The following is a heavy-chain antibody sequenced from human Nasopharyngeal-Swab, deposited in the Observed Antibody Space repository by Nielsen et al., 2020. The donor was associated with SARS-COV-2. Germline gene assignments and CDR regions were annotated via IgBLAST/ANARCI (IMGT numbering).Heavy chain of an antibody. V-gene: IGHV3-30*04. Sequence: GGSLRLSCAASGFTFSSYAMHWVRQAPGKGLEWVAVISYDGSNQYYADSVKGRFTISRDNSKNTLYLQMNSLRAEDTAVYYCARAFGGGYYYGMDVWGQGTTVTVSS. CDR2: ISYDGSNQ. CDR3: ARAFGGGYYYGMDV. CDR1: GFTFSSYA. D-gene: IGHD3-10*01. J-gene: IGHJ6*02.